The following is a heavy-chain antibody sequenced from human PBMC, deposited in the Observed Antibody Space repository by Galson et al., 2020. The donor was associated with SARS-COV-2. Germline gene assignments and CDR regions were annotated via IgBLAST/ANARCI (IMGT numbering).Heavy chain of an antibody. V-gene: IGHV3-74*01. CDR2: MNEDGRII. CDR3: ARDFGGPDDY. D-gene: IGHD3-10*01. Sequence: TGGSLRLSCAGSGLRFTGYWDHWVRQVPGKGLEWVSRMNEDGRIINYAASVKGRFTISRDDAKNILYLQMNSLRVDDTALYYCARDFGGPDDYWGQGILVTVSS. J-gene: IGHJ4*02. CDR1: GLRFTGYW.